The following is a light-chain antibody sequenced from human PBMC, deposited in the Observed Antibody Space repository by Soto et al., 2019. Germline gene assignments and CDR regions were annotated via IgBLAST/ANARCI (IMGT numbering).Light chain of an antibody. CDR2: EVS. Sequence: QSVLTQPPSVSGSPGQSITISCTGTSSDVGGYDYVSWYQLHPGKAPKLMLFEVSNRPSGVSYRFSGSKSGNTASLTISGLQAEDEADYFCSSYSISTAYLFGTGTKVTVL. J-gene: IGLJ1*01. V-gene: IGLV2-14*01. CDR3: SSYSISTAYL. CDR1: SSDVGGYDY.